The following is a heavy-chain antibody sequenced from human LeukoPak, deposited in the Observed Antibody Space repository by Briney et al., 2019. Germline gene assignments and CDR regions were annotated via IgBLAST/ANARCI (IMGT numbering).Heavy chain of an antibody. V-gene: IGHV3-48*01. Sequence: GGSLRLSCAASGFTFNTYAMSWVRQAPGKGLEWVSYISPSSSTIYYADSVKGRFTISRDNAKNSLYLQMNSLRADDTAVYYCARGGDFYWGQGTLVTVSS. CDR3: ARGGDFY. D-gene: IGHD3-3*01. CDR2: ISPSSSTI. CDR1: GFTFNTYA. J-gene: IGHJ4*02.